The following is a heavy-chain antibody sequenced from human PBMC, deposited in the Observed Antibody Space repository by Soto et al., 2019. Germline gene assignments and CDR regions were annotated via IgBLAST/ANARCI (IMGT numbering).Heavy chain of an antibody. CDR2: ISSSSSYI. Sequence: EVQLVESGGGLVKPGGSLRLSCAASGFTFSSYSMNWVRQAPGKGLEWVSSISSSSSYIYYADSVKGRFTISRDNAKNSLYLQMNGLRAEDTAVYYCARVFPLIQLWSQLDDYWGQGTLVTVSS. V-gene: IGHV3-21*01. J-gene: IGHJ4*02. CDR3: ARVFPLIQLWSQLDDY. CDR1: GFTFSSYS. D-gene: IGHD5-18*01.